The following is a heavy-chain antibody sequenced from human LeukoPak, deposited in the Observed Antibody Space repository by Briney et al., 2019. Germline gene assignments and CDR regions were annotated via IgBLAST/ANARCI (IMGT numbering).Heavy chain of an antibody. CDR3: AKDPHIVVVPAPYFDY. V-gene: IGHV3-23*01. J-gene: IGHJ4*02. CDR1: GFTFSSYA. CDR2: ISGSGGST. Sequence: GGSLRLSCAASGFTFSSYAMSWVRQAPGKGLEWVSAISGSGGSTYYADSVKGRFTISRDNSKNTLYLQMNSLRAEDTAVYYCAKDPHIVVVPAPYFDYWGQGTLVTVSS. D-gene: IGHD2-2*01.